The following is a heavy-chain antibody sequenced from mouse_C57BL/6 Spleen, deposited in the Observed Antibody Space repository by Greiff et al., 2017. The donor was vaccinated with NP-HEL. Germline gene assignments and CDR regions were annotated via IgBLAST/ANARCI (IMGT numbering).Heavy chain of an antibody. CDR3: ARGDYYGSSYVGVRYAMDY. Sequence: VQLQQSGPVLVKPGASVKMSCKASGYTFTDYYMNWVKQSHGKSLEWIGVINPYNGGTSYNQKFKGKATLTVDKSSSTAYMELNSLTSEDSAVYYCARGDYYGSSYVGVRYAMDYWGQGTSVTVSS. V-gene: IGHV1-19*01. D-gene: IGHD1-1*01. CDR2: INPYNGGT. CDR1: GYTFTDYY. J-gene: IGHJ4*01.